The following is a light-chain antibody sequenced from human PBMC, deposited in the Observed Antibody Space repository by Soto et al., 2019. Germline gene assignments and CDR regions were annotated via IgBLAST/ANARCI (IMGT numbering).Light chain of an antibody. Sequence: DIQMTPSPSTLSASVVDRVTITCRASQSINNWLAWYQQKPGKAPKLLIYTTSDLESGVPSRFSGSGSGTEFSLTISSLQPDDFATYYCQQYRSFSLTFGGGTKVDIK. CDR2: TTS. V-gene: IGKV1-5*03. CDR3: QQYRSFSLT. CDR1: QSINNW. J-gene: IGKJ4*01.